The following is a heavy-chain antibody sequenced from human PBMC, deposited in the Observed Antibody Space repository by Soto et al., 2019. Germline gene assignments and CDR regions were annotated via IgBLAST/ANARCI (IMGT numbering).Heavy chain of an antibody. CDR2: IDPSDSYI. J-gene: IGHJ4*01. CDR1: GYSFTNSW. V-gene: IGHV5-10-1*01. Sequence: GESLKISCKGSGYSFTNSWITWVRQMPGKGLEWMGRIDPSDSYIHYSPSFQGHVTFSDDKSINTAYLQWSSLRASDTAIYYCARHEPLTPGTSSYWGQGTLVTVSS. D-gene: IGHD2-8*01. CDR3: ARHEPLTPGTSSY.